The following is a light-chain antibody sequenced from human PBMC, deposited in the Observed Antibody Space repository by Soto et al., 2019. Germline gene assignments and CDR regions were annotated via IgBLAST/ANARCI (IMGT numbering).Light chain of an antibody. CDR2: TAS. V-gene: IGKV1-12*02. Sequence: DIQLTQSPASVSAAVGDRINISCRASQPIKTWLAWYQQKPGKGPKLLIYTASTLETGVPSRFSGSGSVTDFTLTISSLQPEDAAIYSCQQAASFPFTFGAGAKV. J-gene: IGKJ3*01. CDR1: QPIKTW. CDR3: QQAASFPFT.